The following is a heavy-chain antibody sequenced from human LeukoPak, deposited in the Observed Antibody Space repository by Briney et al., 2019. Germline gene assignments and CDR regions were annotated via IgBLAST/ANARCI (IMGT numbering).Heavy chain of an antibody. D-gene: IGHD1-26*01. Sequence: SETLPLTCTVSGYSFNSGYYWGWIRQAPGKGLEWIGNIHHSGSTYYNPSLKSRVTISVDSSKNEFSLKLNSVTAADTAVYYCAKQRGATPYYLDYWGQGTLVTVSS. J-gene: IGHJ4*02. CDR1: GYSFNSGYY. V-gene: IGHV4-38-2*02. CDR2: IHHSGST. CDR3: AKQRGATPYYLDY.